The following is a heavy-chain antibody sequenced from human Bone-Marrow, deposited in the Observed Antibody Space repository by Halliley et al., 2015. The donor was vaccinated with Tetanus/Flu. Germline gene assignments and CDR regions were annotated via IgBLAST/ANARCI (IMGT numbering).Heavy chain of an antibody. D-gene: IGHD6-19*01. Sequence: LRLSCSVSGGSISGSSYYWGWIRQPPGKGLEWIGSVYYSGTTHDHPSLKSRVTLSVDTSKNQFSLRLNSVTAADTGLYFCARDGGQWPAEYYFDFWGQGKLVVVS. V-gene: IGHV4-39*02. CDR1: GGSISGSSYY. CDR2: VYYSGTT. J-gene: IGHJ4*02. CDR3: ARDGGQWPAEYYFDF.